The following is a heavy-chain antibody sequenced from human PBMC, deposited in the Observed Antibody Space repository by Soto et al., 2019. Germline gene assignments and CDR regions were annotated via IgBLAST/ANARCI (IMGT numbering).Heavy chain of an antibody. J-gene: IGHJ3*02. CDR1: GFTFNTYW. V-gene: IGHV3-7*04. CDR2: IKPDGSEK. CDR3: ARGDYYDTSGPFSDAFDI. D-gene: IGHD3-22*01. Sequence: PGGSLRLSCAASGFTFNTYWMSWVRQAPGKGLEWVANIKPDGSEKWYVDSVKGRFTISRDNAENSLYLQMNSLRAEDTAVYFCARGDYYDTSGPFSDAFDIWGQGTMVTVSS.